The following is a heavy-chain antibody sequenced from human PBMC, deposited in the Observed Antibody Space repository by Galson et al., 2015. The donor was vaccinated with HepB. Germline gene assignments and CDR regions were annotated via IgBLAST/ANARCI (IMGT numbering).Heavy chain of an antibody. CDR3: AKELTALLWFGESGAYGMDV. J-gene: IGHJ6*02. CDR1: GFTFSSYG. V-gene: IGHV3-30*18. Sequence: SLRLSCAASGFTFSSYGMHWVRQAPGTGLEWVAVISYDGSNKYYADSVKGRFTISRDNSKNTLYLQMNSLRAEDTAVYYCAKELTALLWFGESGAYGMDVWGQGTTVTVSS. CDR2: ISYDGSNK. D-gene: IGHD3-10*01.